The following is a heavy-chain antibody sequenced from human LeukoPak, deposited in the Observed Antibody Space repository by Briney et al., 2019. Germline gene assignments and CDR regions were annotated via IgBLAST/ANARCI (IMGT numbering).Heavy chain of an antibody. V-gene: IGHV3-23*01. CDR1: GFTFSSYA. CDR2: ISGSGGST. CDR3: ADGGDIYGIFDY. D-gene: IGHD2-21*02. Sequence: GGSLRLSCAASGFTFSSYAMSWVRRAPGKGLEWVSAISGSGGSTYYADSVKGRFTISRDNSKNTLYLQMNSLRAEDTAVYYCADGGDIYGIFDYWGQGTLVTVSS. J-gene: IGHJ4*02.